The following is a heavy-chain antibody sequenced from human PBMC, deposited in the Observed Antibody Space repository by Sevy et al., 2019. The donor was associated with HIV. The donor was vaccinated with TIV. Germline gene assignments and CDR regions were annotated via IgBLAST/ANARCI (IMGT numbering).Heavy chain of an antibody. CDR3: TTDRIDIVLVPAAPDS. Sequence: GGSLRLSCAASGFTFSNAWMNWVRQAPGKGLEWVGRIKSKTDGGTTDYAEPVKGRFTISRDDSKNTLYLQMNSLKTEDTAVYYCTTDRIDIVLVPAAPDSWGQGTLVTVSS. J-gene: IGHJ4*02. D-gene: IGHD2-2*01. V-gene: IGHV3-15*07. CDR2: IKSKTDGGTT. CDR1: GFTFSNAW.